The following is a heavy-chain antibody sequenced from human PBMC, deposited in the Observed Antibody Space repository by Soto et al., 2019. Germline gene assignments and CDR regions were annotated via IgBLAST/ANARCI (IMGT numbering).Heavy chain of an antibody. CDR1: GGTITNYY. V-gene: IGHV4-59*01. D-gene: IGHD4-17*01. J-gene: IGHJ3*01. CDR3: ARFQSTVITPIDL. CDR2: IHNSGNT. Sequence: AGTLSLTCTAPGGTITNYYLTWLRQLPGKRLEWIAHIHNSGNTNSNPSLKSRFTISMDTSKNQISLRLTSVTAADTAMYYCARFQSTVITPIDLWGQGTMVTVSS.